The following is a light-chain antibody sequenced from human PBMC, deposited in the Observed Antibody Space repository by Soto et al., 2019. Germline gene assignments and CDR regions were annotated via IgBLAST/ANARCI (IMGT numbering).Light chain of an antibody. CDR2: GAS. V-gene: IGKV3-15*01. CDR1: QSVSSN. J-gene: IGKJ5*01. CDR3: QQYNNWPPSIT. Sequence: EIVMTQSRDTMSVSPGERATLSCGAIQSVSSNLAWYQQKPGQAPRLLIYGASTRATGIPARFSGSGSGTEFTLTISSLQSEDFAVYYCQQYNNWPPSITFGQGTRLEIK.